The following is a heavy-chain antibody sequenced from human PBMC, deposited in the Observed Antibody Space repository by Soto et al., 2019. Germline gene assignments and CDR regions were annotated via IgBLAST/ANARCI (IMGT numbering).Heavy chain of an antibody. D-gene: IGHD3-16*02. Sequence: TLSRTCTVSGGSISSGGYYWSWIRQHQGKGLEWIGYIYYSGSTYYNPSLKSRVTISVDTSKNQFSLKLSSVTAADTAVYYCARSLYDYTWGSYRNTAFDYWGEGALVTVST. V-gene: IGHV4-31*03. CDR3: ARSLYDYTWGSYRNTAFDY. CDR1: GGSISSGGYY. CDR2: IYYSGST. J-gene: IGHJ4*02.